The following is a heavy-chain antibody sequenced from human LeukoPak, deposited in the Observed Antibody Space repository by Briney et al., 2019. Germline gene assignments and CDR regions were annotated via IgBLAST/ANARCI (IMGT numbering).Heavy chain of an antibody. CDR3: ASSSNYGDYDFDY. V-gene: IGHV1-69*05. CDR2: IIPIFGTA. Sequence: GASVKVSCKASGGTFSSYAISWVRQAPGQGLEWMGGIIPIFGTANYAQKFQGRVTITTDESTSTAYMELSSLRSEDTAVYCCASSSNYGDYDFDYWGQGTLVTVSS. CDR1: GGTFSSYA. D-gene: IGHD4-17*01. J-gene: IGHJ4*02.